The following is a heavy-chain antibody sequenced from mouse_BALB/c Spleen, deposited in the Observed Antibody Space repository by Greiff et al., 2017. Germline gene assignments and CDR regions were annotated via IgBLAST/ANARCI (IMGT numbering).Heavy chain of an antibody. J-gene: IGHJ3*01. D-gene: IGHD4-1*01. Sequence: VQLQQSGAELAKPGASVKMSCKASGYTFTSYWMHWVKQRPGQGLEWIGYINPSTGYTEYNQKFKDKATLTADKSSSTAYMQLSSLTSEDSAVYYCARSPLTGSWFAYWGQGTLVTVSA. CDR1: GYTFTSYW. CDR3: ARSPLTGSWFAY. V-gene: IGHV1-7*01. CDR2: INPSTGYT.